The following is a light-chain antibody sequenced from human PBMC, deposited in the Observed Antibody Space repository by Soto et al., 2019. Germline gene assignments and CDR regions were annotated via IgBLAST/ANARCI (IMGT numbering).Light chain of an antibody. CDR2: GAS. CDR1: QSVSAN. CDR3: QQYNNWPRT. V-gene: IGKV3-15*01. J-gene: IGKJ1*01. Sequence: EIVMTQSPATLSVSPGERATLSCRASQSVSANLAWYQHKPGQAPRLLIYGASTRATGIPARFSGSGSGTEFTLTISSLQSEDFAVYSCQQYNNWPRTFGQGTKVEIK.